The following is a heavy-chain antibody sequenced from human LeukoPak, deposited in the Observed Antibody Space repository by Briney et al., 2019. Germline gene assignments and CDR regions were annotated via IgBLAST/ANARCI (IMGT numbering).Heavy chain of an antibody. CDR1: GYSFTSYW. J-gene: IGHJ3*02. D-gene: IGHD3-22*01. Sequence: GESLKISCKGSGYSFTSYWIGWVRQMPGKGLEWVSTISRGTATTYYADSVKGRFIISRDNSKNTLYLQMNSLRAEDTAVYYCAKGYYDSSGYTYGFDIWGQGTMVTVSS. CDR3: AKGYYDSSGYTYGFDI. V-gene: IGHV3-23*01. CDR2: ISRGTATT.